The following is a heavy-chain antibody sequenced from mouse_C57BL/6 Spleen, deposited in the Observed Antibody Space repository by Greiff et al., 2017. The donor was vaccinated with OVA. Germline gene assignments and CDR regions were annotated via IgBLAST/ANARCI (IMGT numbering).Heavy chain of an antibody. CDR1: GYTFTSYW. V-gene: IGHV1-50*01. Sequence: QVQLQQPGAELVKPGASVKLSCKASGYTFTSYWMQWVKQRPGQGLEWIGEIDPSDSYTNYNQQFKGKATLTVDTSSSTAYMPLSSLTSEDSAVYYCARGESYDFDYWGQGTTLTVSS. D-gene: IGHD6-1*02. CDR2: IDPSDSYT. J-gene: IGHJ2*01. CDR3: ARGESYDFDY.